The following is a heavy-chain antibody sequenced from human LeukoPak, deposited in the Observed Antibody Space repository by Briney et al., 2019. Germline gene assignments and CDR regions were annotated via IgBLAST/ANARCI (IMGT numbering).Heavy chain of an antibody. D-gene: IGHD5-18*01. V-gene: IGHV4-34*01. Sequence: SETLSLTCAVYGESLSGYYWSWIRQPPGKGLEWIGEINHRGNTNYNPSLKSRVTISVDTSKNQFSLKLSSVTAADTAVYYCARGGPVDTAMVKSFDYWGQGTLVTVSS. CDR1: GESLSGYY. CDR2: INHRGNT. J-gene: IGHJ4*02. CDR3: ARGGPVDTAMVKSFDY.